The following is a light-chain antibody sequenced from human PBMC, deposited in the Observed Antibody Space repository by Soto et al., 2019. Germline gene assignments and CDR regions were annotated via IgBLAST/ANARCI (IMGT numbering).Light chain of an antibody. J-gene: IGKJ1*01. CDR1: QSVSGN. CDR3: QQYNNWPPT. CDR2: GAS. Sequence: EIVMTQSPATLSVSPGERATLSCRASQSVSGNLAWYQQKPGQAPRLLIYGASTRATGIPAGFSGSGSGTEFTLTISSLQSEDFAVCYCQQYNNWPPTFGQGTKVEIK. V-gene: IGKV3D-15*01.